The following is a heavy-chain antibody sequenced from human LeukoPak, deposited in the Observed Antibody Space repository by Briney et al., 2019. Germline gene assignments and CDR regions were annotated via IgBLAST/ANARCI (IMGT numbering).Heavy chain of an antibody. J-gene: IGHJ3*02. CDR3: TTGYSSSWYEYAFDI. V-gene: IGHV3-33*01. Sequence: GGSLRLSCAASGFTFSSYGMHWVRQAPGKGLEWVAVIWYDGSNKYYADSVKGRFTISRDNSKNTLYLQMNSLKTEDTAVYYCTTGYSSSWYEYAFDIWGQGTMVTVSS. CDR1: GFTFSSYG. D-gene: IGHD6-13*01. CDR2: IWYDGSNK.